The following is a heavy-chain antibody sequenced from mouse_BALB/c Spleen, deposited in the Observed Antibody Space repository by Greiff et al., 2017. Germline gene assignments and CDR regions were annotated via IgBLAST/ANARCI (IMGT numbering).Heavy chain of an antibody. CDR2: ISDGGSYT. CDR3: ERGQNCGSSPFAY. D-gene: IGHD1-1*01. V-gene: IGHV5-4*02. CDR1: GFTFSDYY. J-gene: IGHJ3*01. Sequence: EVHLVESGGGLVKPGGSLKLSCAASGFTFSDYYMYWVRQTPEKRLEWVATISDGGSYTNYPDSFKGRITISRDNAKNNLYLQMSSLKSEDTAMYEGERGQNCGSSPFAYWGQGTLVTVSA.